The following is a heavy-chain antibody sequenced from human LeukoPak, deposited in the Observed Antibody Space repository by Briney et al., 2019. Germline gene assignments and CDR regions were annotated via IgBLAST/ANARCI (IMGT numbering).Heavy chain of an antibody. V-gene: IGHV1-3*01. CDR1: GYIFTTVA. J-gene: IGHJ5*02. CDR2: INAGNGNT. CDR3: ARDSRTISNWFDT. D-gene: IGHD1-1*01. Sequence: ASVRVSCKASGYIFTTVAIYWVRQVTGQSLEWMGWINAGNGNTKYSQNFQGRVTITRDTSASTAYMELSSLTSEDTAVYYCARDSRTISNWFDTWGQGTPVTVSS.